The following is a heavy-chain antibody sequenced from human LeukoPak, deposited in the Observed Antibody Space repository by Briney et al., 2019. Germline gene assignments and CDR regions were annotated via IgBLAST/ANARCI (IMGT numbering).Heavy chain of an antibody. CDR1: GGTFSSYA. V-gene: IGHV1-69*01. CDR3: ARSVTMIVEWGIMNY. J-gene: IGHJ4*02. D-gene: IGHD3-22*01. CDR2: IIPIFGTA. Sequence: SVKVSCKASGGTFSSYAISWVRQAPGQGLEWMGGIIPIFGTANYAQKFQGRVTITADESTSAAYMELSSLRSEDTAVYYCARSVTMIVEWGIMNYWGQGTLVTVSS.